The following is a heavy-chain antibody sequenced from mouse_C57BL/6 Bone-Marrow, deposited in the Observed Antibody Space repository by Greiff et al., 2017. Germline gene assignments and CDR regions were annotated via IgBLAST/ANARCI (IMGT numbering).Heavy chain of an antibody. D-gene: IGHD1-1*01. CDR3: ARDYYGSSSYAMDY. V-gene: IGHV5-4*01. J-gene: IGHJ4*01. CDR2: ISDGGSYT. CDR1: GFTFSSYA. Sequence: EVKRVESGGGLVKPGGSLKLSCAASGFTFSSYAMSWVRQTPEKRLEWVATISDGGSYTYYPDNVKGRFTISRDNAKNNLYLQMSHLKSEDTAMYYCARDYYGSSSYAMDYWGQGTSVTVSS.